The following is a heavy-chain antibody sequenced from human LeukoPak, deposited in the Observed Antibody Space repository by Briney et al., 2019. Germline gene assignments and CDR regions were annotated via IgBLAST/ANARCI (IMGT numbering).Heavy chain of an antibody. D-gene: IGHD3-10*01. Sequence: SVNVSCKASGGTFSSYAISWVRQAPGQGLEWMGGIIPIFGTANYAQKFQGRVTVTADESTSTAYMELSSLRSEDTAVYYCARELNQAELLWFGESRTAFWFDPWGQGTLVTVSS. V-gene: IGHV1-69*13. CDR2: IIPIFGTA. CDR1: GGTFSSYA. CDR3: ARELNQAELLWFGESRTAFWFDP. J-gene: IGHJ5*02.